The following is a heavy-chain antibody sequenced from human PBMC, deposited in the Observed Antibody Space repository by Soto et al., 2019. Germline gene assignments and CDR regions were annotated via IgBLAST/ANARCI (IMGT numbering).Heavy chain of an antibody. Sequence: PSETLSLTCTVSGGSISSYYWSLIRQPPGKGLEWIGYIYYSGSTNYNPSLKSRVTISVDTSKNQFSLKLSSVTAADTAVYYCARDSDSGYDPLGQGTLVTVSS. CDR2: IYYSGST. J-gene: IGHJ5*02. CDR3: ARDSDSGYDP. V-gene: IGHV4-59*12. D-gene: IGHD5-12*01. CDR1: GGSISSYY.